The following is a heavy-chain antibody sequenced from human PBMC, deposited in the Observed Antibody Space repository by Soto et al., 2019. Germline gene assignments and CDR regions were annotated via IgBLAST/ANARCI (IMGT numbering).Heavy chain of an antibody. CDR3: ATSKGAVVISPYFFDY. J-gene: IGHJ4*02. D-gene: IGHD2-21*01. V-gene: IGHV3-74*01. Sequence: EVRLEESGGGLVQPGGSLRLSCAASGFTFDSYWMYWVRQAPGKGLVWVSRVNSDGSITTYADSVKGRFTISRDNAKNSLSLQMKSLRVEYTAVYYCATSKGAVVISPYFFDYWGQGALVTVSS. CDR2: VNSDGSIT. CDR1: GFTFDSYW.